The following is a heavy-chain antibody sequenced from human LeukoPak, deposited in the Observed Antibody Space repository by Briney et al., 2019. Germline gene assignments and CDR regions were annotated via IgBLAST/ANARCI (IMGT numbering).Heavy chain of an antibody. J-gene: IGHJ4*02. CDR3: ARERYYYDSSGYYSTLVDYFDY. Sequence: SETLSLTCTVSGGSISSHYWSWIRQPPGKGLEWIGYIYYSGSTTYNPSLKRRVTTSVDTSKNQFSLKLSSVTAADTDVYYCARERYYYDSSGYYSTLVDYFDYWGQGTLVTVSS. CDR2: IYYSGST. CDR1: GGSISSHY. V-gene: IGHV4-59*11. D-gene: IGHD3-22*01.